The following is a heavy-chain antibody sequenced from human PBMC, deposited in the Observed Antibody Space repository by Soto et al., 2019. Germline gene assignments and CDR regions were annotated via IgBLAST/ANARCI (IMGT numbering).Heavy chain of an antibody. V-gene: IGHV4-39*01. CDR2: IYYSGST. J-gene: IGHJ4*02. CDR3: ARSPNYYDSSGYYDYYFDY. Sequence: KSSETLSLTCTVSGGSISSSSYYWGWIRQPPGKGLEWIGSIYYSGSTYYNPSLKSRVTISVDTSKNQFSLKLSSVTAADTAVYYCARSPNYYDSSGYYDYYFDYWGQGTLVTVSS. CDR1: GGSISSSSYY. D-gene: IGHD3-22*01.